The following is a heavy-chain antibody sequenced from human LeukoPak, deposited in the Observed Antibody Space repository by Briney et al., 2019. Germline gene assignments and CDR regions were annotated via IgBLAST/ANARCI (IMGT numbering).Heavy chain of an antibody. CDR3: AREYSNNLDAFDI. Sequence: GGSLRLSCAASGFTVSSNYMSWVRQAPGKGLEWVSVIYSGGSTYYADSVKGRFTISRDNSKNTLYLQMNSLRAEDTAVYYCAREYSNNLDAFDIWGQGTMVTVSS. V-gene: IGHV3-53*01. J-gene: IGHJ3*02. CDR2: IYSGGST. D-gene: IGHD6-13*01. CDR1: GFTVSSNY.